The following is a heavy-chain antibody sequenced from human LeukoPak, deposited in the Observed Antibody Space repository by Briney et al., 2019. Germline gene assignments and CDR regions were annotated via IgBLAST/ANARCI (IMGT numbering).Heavy chain of an antibody. D-gene: IGHD3-10*01. V-gene: IGHV3-30*18. CDR3: AKDGKDYYGSALNY. CDR2: ISYDGSNK. J-gene: IGHJ4*02. CDR1: GFTFSSYG. Sequence: GGSLRLSCAASGFTFSSYGMHWVRQAPGKGLEWVAVISYDGSNKYYADSVKGRFTISRDNSKNTLYLQMNSLRAEDTAVYYCAKDGKDYYGSALNYWGQGTLVTVSS.